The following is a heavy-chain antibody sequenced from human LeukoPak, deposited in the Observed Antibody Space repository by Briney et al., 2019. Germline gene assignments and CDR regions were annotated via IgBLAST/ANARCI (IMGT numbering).Heavy chain of an antibody. CDR1: GFSFDDYG. J-gene: IGHJ3*02. V-gene: IGHV3-20*04. D-gene: IGHD5-24*01. CDR3: ARQGDAYNSGALDI. CDR2: INWNGDST. Sequence: GGSLRLSCAASGFSFDDYGLTWVRQAPGKGLEWVSGINWNGDSTDYADSVKGRFTISRDNAKNSLYLQMNSLRAEDTALYYCARQGDAYNSGALDIWGQGTMVTVSS.